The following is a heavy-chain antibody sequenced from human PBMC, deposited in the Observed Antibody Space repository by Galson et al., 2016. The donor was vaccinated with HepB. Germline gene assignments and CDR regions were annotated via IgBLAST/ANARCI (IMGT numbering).Heavy chain of an antibody. J-gene: IGHJ3*01. CDR2: ISYIGRT. CDR1: GDSISRGGYF. V-gene: IGHV4-31*03. CDR3: ASPDPSTGRDDAFDL. D-gene: IGHD2-8*02. Sequence: TLSLTCSVSGDSISRGGYFWTWIRQHPQKGLGWIGYISYIGRTTYNPSLQSRVTMSLDTSQNRFSLSLSSVTAADAAIYFCASPDPSTGRDDAFDLWGQGTMVTVSS.